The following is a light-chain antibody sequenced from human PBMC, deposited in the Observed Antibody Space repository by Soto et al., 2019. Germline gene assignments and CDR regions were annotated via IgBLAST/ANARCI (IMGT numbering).Light chain of an antibody. CDR3: QQYNNWWK. Sequence: IVMTHSPATLSVSPWERATLSCRASQSVSSNLAWYQQKPGQAPRLLIYGASTRATGIPARFSGSGSGTEFTLTISSLQSEDFAVYYCQQYNNWWKFGQGTKVDIK. V-gene: IGKV3-15*01. CDR1: QSVSSN. CDR2: GAS. J-gene: IGKJ1*01.